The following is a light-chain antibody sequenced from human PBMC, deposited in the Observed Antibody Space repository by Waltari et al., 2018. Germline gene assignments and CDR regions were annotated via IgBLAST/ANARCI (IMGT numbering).Light chain of an antibody. Sequence: QSVLTQPPSVSGAPGQRVTTSCTRSSPNTGAGSDVHWYQHPPGPAPKLPIYSNSNRPSGVPDRFSGSKSGTSASLAITGLQAEDEADYYCQSYDSSLSGYVFGTGTKVTVL. CDR2: SNS. CDR3: QSYDSSLSGYV. CDR1: SPNTGAGSD. J-gene: IGLJ1*01. V-gene: IGLV1-40*01.